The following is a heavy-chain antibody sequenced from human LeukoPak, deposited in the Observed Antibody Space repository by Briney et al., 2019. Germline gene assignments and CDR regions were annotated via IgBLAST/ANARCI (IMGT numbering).Heavy chain of an antibody. V-gene: IGHV3-23*01. CDR1: GFTFSSYG. Sequence: PGGSLRLSCAVSGFTFSSYGMSWVRQAPGKGLEWVSSISGGGGNTYYADSVKGRFTISRDNSKNTLFLHMNSLRAEDTAVYYCAKALGGYHFDYWGQGTLVTVSS. D-gene: IGHD3-16*01. CDR3: AKALGGYHFDY. J-gene: IGHJ4*02. CDR2: ISGGGGNT.